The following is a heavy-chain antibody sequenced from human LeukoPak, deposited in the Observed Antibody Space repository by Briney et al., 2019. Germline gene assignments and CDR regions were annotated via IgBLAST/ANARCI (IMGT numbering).Heavy chain of an antibody. J-gene: IGHJ4*02. V-gene: IGHV4-39*01. CDR1: GGSISSGSYY. CDR2: INYRGNT. Sequence: SETLSPTCTVSGGSISSGSYYWGWIRQPPGKGLDWIGIINYRGNTYYNPSLKSRVTISVDTSKNQFSLKLSSVTAADTAVYYCARRDSYSSGYYYFDYWGQGTLVTVSS. D-gene: IGHD3-22*01. CDR3: ARRDSYSSGYYYFDY.